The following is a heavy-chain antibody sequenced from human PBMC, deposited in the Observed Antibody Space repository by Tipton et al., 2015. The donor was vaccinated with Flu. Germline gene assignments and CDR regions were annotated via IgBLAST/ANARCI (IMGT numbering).Heavy chain of an antibody. CDR2: IYTSGST. Sequence: LRLSCTVSGGSISCYYWSWIRQPAGKGLEWIGRIYTSGSTNYNPSLKSRVTMSVDTSKNQFSLKLSSVTAADTAVYYCARDRWDYDILTGYYFDYWGQGTLVTVSS. J-gene: IGHJ4*02. CDR1: GGSISCYY. V-gene: IGHV4-4*07. D-gene: IGHD3-9*01. CDR3: ARDRWDYDILTGYYFDY.